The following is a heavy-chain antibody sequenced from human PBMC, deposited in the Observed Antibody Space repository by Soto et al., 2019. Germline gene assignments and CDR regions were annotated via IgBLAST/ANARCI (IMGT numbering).Heavy chain of an antibody. Sequence: EVQVVESGGGLVQPGGFLRLSCAASGFTFSSYWMSWVRQAPGKGLEWVANIKQDGSEKYYVDSVKGRFTISRDNAKNSLYLQMSSLRAEDTAMYYCARDIYYGSGSPLVDYWGHGTLVTVSS. CDR2: IKQDGSEK. J-gene: IGHJ4*01. CDR3: ARDIYYGSGSPLVDY. V-gene: IGHV3-7*04. CDR1: GFTFSSYW. D-gene: IGHD3-10*01.